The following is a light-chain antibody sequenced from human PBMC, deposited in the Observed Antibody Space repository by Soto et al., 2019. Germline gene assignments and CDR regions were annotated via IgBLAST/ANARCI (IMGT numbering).Light chain of an antibody. Sequence: QSALTQPPSVSGSPGQSVTISCTGTSSDVGGYDYVSWYQQRPGKAPKLLIYDVTKRPSGVPDRFSGSKSGITASLTISGLQAEDEADFYCCSYGSSFPYVFVTGTKVTV. J-gene: IGLJ1*01. CDR3: CSYGSSFPYV. CDR1: SSDVGGYDY. V-gene: IGLV2-11*01. CDR2: DVT.